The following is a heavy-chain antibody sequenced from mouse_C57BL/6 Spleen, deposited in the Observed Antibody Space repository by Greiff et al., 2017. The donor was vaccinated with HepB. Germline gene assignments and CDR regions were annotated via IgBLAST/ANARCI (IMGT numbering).Heavy chain of an antibody. CDR1: GYTFTSYG. Sequence: QVQLKESGAELARPGASVKLSCKASGYTFTSYGISWVKQRTGQGLEWIGEIYPRSGNTYYNEKFKGKATLTADKSSSTAYMELRSLTSEDSAVYFCARDSNYSHFDYWGQGTTLTVSS. V-gene: IGHV1-81*01. D-gene: IGHD2-5*01. CDR2: IYPRSGNT. J-gene: IGHJ2*01. CDR3: ARDSNYSHFDY.